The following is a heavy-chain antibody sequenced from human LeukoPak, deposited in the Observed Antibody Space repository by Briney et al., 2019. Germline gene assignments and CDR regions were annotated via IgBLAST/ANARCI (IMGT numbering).Heavy chain of an antibody. J-gene: IGHJ4*02. D-gene: IGHD2-21*01. V-gene: IGHV4-4*09. CDR3: ERIPLRHRGAHYFDS. CDR1: GGSISSYY. CDR2: VYISGST. Sequence: PSETLSLTCSVSGGSISSYYWSWIRQPPGKGLELIGYVYISGSTNYNPSLRSRVTIALHTSKRQFSLKLSSVTASDTVMYYCERIPLRHRGAHYFDSWGQGTLVTVSS.